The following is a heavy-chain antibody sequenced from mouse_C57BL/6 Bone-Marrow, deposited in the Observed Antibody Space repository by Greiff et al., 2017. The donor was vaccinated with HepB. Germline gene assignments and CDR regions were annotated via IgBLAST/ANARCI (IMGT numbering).Heavy chain of an antibody. CDR2: IHPNSGST. D-gene: IGHD2-3*01. J-gene: IGHJ3*01. CDR3: ARWDGYHWFAY. Sequence: QVHVKQPGAELVKPGASVKLSCKASGYTFTSYWMHWVKQRPGQGLEWIGMIHPNSGSTNYNEKFKSKATLTVDKSSSTAYMQLSSLTSEDSAVYYCARWDGYHWFAYWGQGTLVTVSA. V-gene: IGHV1-64*01. CDR1: GYTFTSYW.